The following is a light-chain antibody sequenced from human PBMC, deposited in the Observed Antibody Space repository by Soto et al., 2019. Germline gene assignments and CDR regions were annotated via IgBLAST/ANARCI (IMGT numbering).Light chain of an antibody. CDR1: HIGRKS. CDR2: EDS. Sequence: SYELTQSPSVSVAPGQTARITCGGNHIGRKSVHWYQQKPGQAPVLVVYEDSDRPSGIPERFSGSNSGDTATLTISRVEAGDEADYYCHVWDTSSDHVVFGGGTKLTVL. CDR3: HVWDTSSDHVV. J-gene: IGLJ2*01. V-gene: IGLV3-21*02.